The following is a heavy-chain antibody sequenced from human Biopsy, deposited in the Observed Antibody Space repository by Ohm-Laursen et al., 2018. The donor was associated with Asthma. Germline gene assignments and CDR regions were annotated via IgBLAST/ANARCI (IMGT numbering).Heavy chain of an antibody. Sequence: SLRHSCAASGISFRTYGMHWVRQAPGKGLEWVALIWHDGSNKYYADSVKGRFTISRDNSNNTLYLQMNDLRADDTAIYFCARVLESSYRGPFYFFALDVWGQGTTVAVS. CDR1: GISFRTYG. J-gene: IGHJ6*02. CDR3: ARVLESSYRGPFYFFALDV. CDR2: IWHDGSNK. D-gene: IGHD6-13*01. V-gene: IGHV3-33*01.